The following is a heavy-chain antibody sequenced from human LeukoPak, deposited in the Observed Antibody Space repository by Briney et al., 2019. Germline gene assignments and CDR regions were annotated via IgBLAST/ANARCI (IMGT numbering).Heavy chain of an antibody. V-gene: IGHV4-59*08. J-gene: IGHJ4*02. CDR2: IHYSGTT. Sequence: SETLSLTCTVSGGSISSYYWSWIRQPPGQGLEWIGYIHYSGTTNYNPSLKSRVSISIDTSRSQFSLKLTSATAADTAIYYCATGRSIRYFDYWGQGTLLSVSS. D-gene: IGHD4-17*01. CDR1: GGSISSYY. CDR3: ATGRSIRYFDY.